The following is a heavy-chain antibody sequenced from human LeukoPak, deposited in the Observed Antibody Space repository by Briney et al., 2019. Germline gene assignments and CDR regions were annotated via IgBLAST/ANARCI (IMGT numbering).Heavy chain of an antibody. CDR3: VRAAVAGTRTYFDY. CDR2: LNSSGSPI. J-gene: IGHJ4*02. Sequence: QPGGPLRLSCGASVFTFSSYEVNWVRQAPGKRLDRVSYLNSSGSPIYYGHSGMVLCTISGDNAKNSLYLQMNDLRAEDPAVYYCVRAAVAGTRTYFDYWGQGTLVTVSS. D-gene: IGHD6-19*01. CDR1: VFTFSSYE. V-gene: IGHV3-48*03.